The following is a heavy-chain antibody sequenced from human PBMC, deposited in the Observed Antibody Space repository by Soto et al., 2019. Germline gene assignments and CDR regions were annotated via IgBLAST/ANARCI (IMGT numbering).Heavy chain of an antibody. D-gene: IGHD6-19*01. J-gene: IGHJ4*02. Sequence: QVQLQESGPGLVKPSETLSLTCTVSGGSISSYYWRWIRQPPGKGLEWIGYIYYTGSTNYNPSLKSRVTISADTSKNQFSLKLSSLTAADTAVYYCARGSGWYYYWGQGTLVTVSS. CDR1: GGSISSYY. CDR3: ARGSGWYYY. CDR2: IYYTGST. V-gene: IGHV4-59*01.